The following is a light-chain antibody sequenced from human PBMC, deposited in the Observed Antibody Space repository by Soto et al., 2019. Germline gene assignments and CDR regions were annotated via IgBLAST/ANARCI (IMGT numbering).Light chain of an antibody. CDR2: GAS. CDR1: HSVGNN. CDR3: QQYSNWPLL. V-gene: IGKV3-15*01. Sequence: EMVMTQSPATVSVSPGEGATLSCRASHSVGNNLAWYQQKPGQAPRLLIYGASTRATGAPVRFIGSGSGTEFTLTISSLQSEDSAVYYFQQYSNWPLLFGQGTRLEIK. J-gene: IGKJ5*01.